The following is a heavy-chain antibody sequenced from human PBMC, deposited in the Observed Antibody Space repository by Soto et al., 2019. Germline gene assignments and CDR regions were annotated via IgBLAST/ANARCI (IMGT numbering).Heavy chain of an antibody. Sequence: QVQLQESGPGLVKPSETLSLTCTVSGGSISSYYWSWIRQPPGKGLEFIGYLYYTGSTNYNPSFKCRVTISLDTSKNQFSLKLSSVTAADTAAYYCARDLGDGYHFDYWGQGTLVTVSS. J-gene: IGHJ4*02. CDR1: GGSISSYY. CDR3: ARDLGDGYHFDY. V-gene: IGHV4-59*01. D-gene: IGHD5-12*01. CDR2: LYYTGST.